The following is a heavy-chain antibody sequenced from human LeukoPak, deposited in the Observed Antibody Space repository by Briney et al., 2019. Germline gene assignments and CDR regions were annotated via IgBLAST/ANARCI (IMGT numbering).Heavy chain of an antibody. J-gene: IGHJ5*02. CDR3: ARGPLIAAAGTS. CDR1: GFTFSSYW. CDR2: IKEDGSEK. V-gene: IGHV3-7*03. Sequence: GGSLRLSCAASGFTFSSYWMSWVRQAPGKGLEWVGNIKEDGSEKHYVDSVKGRFTISRDNAKNSLYLQLYILLAEDTVVDYCARGPLIAAAGTSWGQGILVTVSS. D-gene: IGHD6-13*01.